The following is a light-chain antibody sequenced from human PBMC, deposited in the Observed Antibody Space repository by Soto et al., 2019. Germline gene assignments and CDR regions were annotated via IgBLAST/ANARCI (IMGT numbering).Light chain of an antibody. V-gene: IGKV3-20*01. CDR3: QQYGSSPSIT. Sequence: ENVLTQSPGTLSFFPGGKATPSCRASQSVSSIYLAWYQRKPGQAPRLLIYGASSRATGIPDRFSGSGSGTDFTLTISRLEPEDFAVYYCQQYGSSPSITFGQGTRLEIK. CDR2: GAS. CDR1: QSVSSIY. J-gene: IGKJ5*01.